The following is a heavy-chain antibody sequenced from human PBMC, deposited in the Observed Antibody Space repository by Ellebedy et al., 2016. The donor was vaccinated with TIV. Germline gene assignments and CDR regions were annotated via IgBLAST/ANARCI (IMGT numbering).Heavy chain of an antibody. CDR3: ARAGHSTVTTLDY. CDR2: INWNGGST. V-gene: IGHV3-20*04. D-gene: IGHD4-17*01. CDR1: GFTFSSYS. J-gene: IGHJ4*02. Sequence: GESLKISCAASGFTFSSYSMNWVRQAPGKGLEWVSGINWNGGSTGYADSVKGRFTISRDNAKNSLYLQMNSLRAEDTALYYCARAGHSTVTTLDYWGQGTLVTVSS.